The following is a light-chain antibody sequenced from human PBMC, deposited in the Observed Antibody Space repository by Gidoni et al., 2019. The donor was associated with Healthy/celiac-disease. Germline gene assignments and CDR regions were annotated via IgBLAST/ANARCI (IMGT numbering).Light chain of an antibody. CDR3: AAWDDSLSGPGYV. V-gene: IGLV1-47*01. CDR2: RNN. J-gene: IGLJ1*01. CDR1: SSNTVSNY. Sequence: QSVLTQPPSASWTPGQRVTISCSGSSSNTVSNYSYCDQQPPGTAPHLLIVRNNQRPSGVPDRFSGSKSGTSASLAISGLRSEDEADYYCAAWDDSLSGPGYVFGTGTKVTVL.